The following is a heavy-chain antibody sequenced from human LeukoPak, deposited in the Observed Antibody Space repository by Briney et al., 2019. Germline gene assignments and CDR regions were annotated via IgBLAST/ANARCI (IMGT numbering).Heavy chain of an antibody. V-gene: IGHV4-34*01. Sequence: SETLSLTCAAYGGSFSGYYWSWIRQTPGKGLEWIGEINHSGSTNYNPSLKSRVTISVDTSKNQFSLKLSSVTAADTAVYYCARGRRQLRFLEWLSTGGFDPWGQGTLVTVSS. D-gene: IGHD3-3*01. CDR3: ARGRRQLRFLEWLSTGGFDP. CDR1: GGSFSGYY. CDR2: INHSGST. J-gene: IGHJ5*02.